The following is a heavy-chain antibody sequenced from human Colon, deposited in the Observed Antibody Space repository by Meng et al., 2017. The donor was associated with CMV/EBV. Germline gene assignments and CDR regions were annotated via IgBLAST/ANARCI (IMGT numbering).Heavy chain of an antibody. CDR3: ARDTAGDY. D-gene: IGHD5-18*01. CDR1: GFTFSTYW. V-gene: IGHV3-7*01. J-gene: IGHJ4*02. CDR2: IKQDGSEN. Sequence: GESLKISCAASGFTFSTYWMSWVRQAPGKGLEWLANIKQDGSENYYMDSVKGRFTISRDNAKNSLYLQMNSLRAEDTALYYCARDTAGDYWGQGTLVTVSS.